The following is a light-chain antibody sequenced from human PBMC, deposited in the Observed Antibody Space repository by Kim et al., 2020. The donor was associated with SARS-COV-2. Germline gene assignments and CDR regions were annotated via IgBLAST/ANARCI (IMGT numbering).Light chain of an antibody. J-gene: IGLJ3*02. CDR2: EKN. CDR1: RLRSYY. V-gene: IGLV3-19*01. Sequence: ALGKTVRMTCQGDRLRSYYASRYQQKPGQALVFGIYEKNSRPSGIPDRFSGSSSGNSASLTITGAQAEDEADYYCNSRESGVNHVVFGGGTQLTVL. CDR3: NSRESGVNHVV.